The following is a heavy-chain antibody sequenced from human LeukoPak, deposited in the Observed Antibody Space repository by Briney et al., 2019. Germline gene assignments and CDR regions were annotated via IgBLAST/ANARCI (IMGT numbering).Heavy chain of an antibody. CDR3: ARVCVNRYYDYVWGSYRPDH. J-gene: IGHJ5*02. Sequence: ASVKVSCKASGYTFTSYGISWVRQAPGQGLEWMGWISAYNGNTNYAQKLQGRVTMTTDTSTSTAYMELRSLRSDDTAVYYCARVCVNRYYDYVWGSYRPDHWGQGTLVTVSS. CDR1: GYTFTSYG. V-gene: IGHV1-18*01. D-gene: IGHD3-16*02. CDR2: ISAYNGNT.